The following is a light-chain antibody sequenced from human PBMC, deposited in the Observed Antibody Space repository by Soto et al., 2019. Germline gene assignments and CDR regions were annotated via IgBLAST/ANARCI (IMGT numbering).Light chain of an antibody. CDR3: SSFRSGSTL. CDR2: GVS. J-gene: IGLJ1*01. CDR1: SSDVGAYNF. V-gene: IGLV2-14*01. Sequence: QSVLTQPASVSGSPVQSIAISCTGTSSDVGAYNFVSWYQQHPGKAPKLMIYGVSNRPSGVSSRFSGSKSGNTASLTISGLQPEDEADYYCSSFRSGSTLFGTGTKVTVL.